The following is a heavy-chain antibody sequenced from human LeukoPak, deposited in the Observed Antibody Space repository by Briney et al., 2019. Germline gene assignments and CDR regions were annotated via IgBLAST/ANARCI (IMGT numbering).Heavy chain of an antibody. Sequence: PSQTLSLTCTVSGDSISSGSYYWSWIRQPAGKGLEWIGRIYINGGTNYNPSLKSRVTISVDTSGNQFSLKLSSVTAADTAVYYCARDGNDYGDYWGQGTLVTVSS. J-gene: IGHJ4*02. CDR3: ARDGNDYGDY. CDR1: GDSISSGSYY. CDR2: IYINGGT. D-gene: IGHD1-1*01. V-gene: IGHV4-61*02.